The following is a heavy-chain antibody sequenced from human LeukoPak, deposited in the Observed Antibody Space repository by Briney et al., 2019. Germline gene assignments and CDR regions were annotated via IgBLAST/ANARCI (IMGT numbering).Heavy chain of an antibody. D-gene: IGHD4-17*01. Sequence: SETLSLTCTVSGDSISTYSWNWIRQPAGRGLEWLGRLYATATTNYNPSLKSRVTVSVDTSKNQFSPKLSSVTAADTAMYYCATGDISFDNWGQGTLVTVSS. CDR2: LYATATT. CDR1: GDSISTYS. V-gene: IGHV4-4*07. CDR3: ATGDISFDN. J-gene: IGHJ4*02.